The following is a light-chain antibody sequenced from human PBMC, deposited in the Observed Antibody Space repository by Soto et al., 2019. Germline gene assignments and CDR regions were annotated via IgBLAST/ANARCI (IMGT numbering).Light chain of an antibody. J-gene: IGLJ1*01. CDR3: SSYTSSSTYV. CDR2: EVS. CDR1: SSDVGGYNY. Sequence: SVLTQPTSVSGSPGQSITISCTGTSSDVGGYNYVSWYQHHPGKAPKLMIYEVSNRPSGVSNRSSGSKSGNTASLTISGLQAEDEADYYCSSYTSSSTYVFGTGTKVTVL. V-gene: IGLV2-14*01.